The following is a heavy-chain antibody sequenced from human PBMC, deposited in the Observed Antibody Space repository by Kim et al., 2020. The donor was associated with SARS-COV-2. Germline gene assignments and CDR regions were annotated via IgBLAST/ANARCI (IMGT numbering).Heavy chain of an antibody. Sequence: GESLEISCKGSGYTFTNYWIGWVRQMPGKGLEWMGIIYPGDSDTRNRPSFQGQVTILADKSIRTAYLQWSSLKASDTAMYYCARRNIATSFHSFDIWGQGTMVTVSS. CDR2: IYPGDSDT. J-gene: IGHJ3*02. D-gene: IGHD6-13*01. CDR3: ARRNIATSFHSFDI. V-gene: IGHV5-51*01. CDR1: GYTFTNYW.